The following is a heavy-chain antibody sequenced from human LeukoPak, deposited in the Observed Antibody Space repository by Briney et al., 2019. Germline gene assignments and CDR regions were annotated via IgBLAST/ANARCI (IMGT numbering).Heavy chain of an antibody. J-gene: IGHJ6*03. CDR1: GGSISSYY. CDR2: IYYSGST. CDR3: ARLYYDFWSGYSRFSYYYMDV. Sequence: SETLSLTCTVSGGSISSYYWGWIRQPPGKGLEWIGSIYYSGSTYYNPSLKSRVTISVDTSKNQFSLKLSSVTAADTAVYYCARLYYDFWSGYSRFSYYYMDVWGKGTTVTVSS. D-gene: IGHD3-3*01. V-gene: IGHV4-39*01.